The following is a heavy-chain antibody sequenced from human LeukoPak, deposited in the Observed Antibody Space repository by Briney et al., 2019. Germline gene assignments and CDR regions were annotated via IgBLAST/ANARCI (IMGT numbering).Heavy chain of an antibody. CDR1: GGSISSRPYY. V-gene: IGHV4-39*07. J-gene: IGHJ5*02. Sequence: SETLSLTCTVSGGSISSRPYYWGWVRQPPGKGLEWIGTISYSGTTYYSPSLKSRVTILVDTSKNQFSLKLSSVTAADTAVYYCARRAMVRGVKPRALSWFDPWGQGSLVTVSS. CDR3: ARRAMVRGVKPRALSWFDP. D-gene: IGHD3-10*01. CDR2: ISYSGTT.